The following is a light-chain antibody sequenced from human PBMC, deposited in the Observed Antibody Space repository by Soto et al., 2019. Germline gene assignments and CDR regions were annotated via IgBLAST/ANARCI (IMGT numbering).Light chain of an antibody. Sequence: EIVLTQSPATLSLSPGERATLSCRASQSVSSYLAWYPQKPGQAPRLLIYDASNRATGSPARFSGSGSGTDVTLTISSLEPEDFAVYYCQQRSNWPPRFTFGPGTKVDIK. CDR3: QQRSNWPPRFT. CDR1: QSVSSY. J-gene: IGKJ3*01. CDR2: DAS. V-gene: IGKV3-11*01.